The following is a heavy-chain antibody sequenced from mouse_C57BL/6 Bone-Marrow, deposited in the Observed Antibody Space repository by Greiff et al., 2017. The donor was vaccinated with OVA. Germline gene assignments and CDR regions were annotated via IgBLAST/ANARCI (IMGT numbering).Heavy chain of an antibody. CDR2: INPNNGGT. D-gene: IGHD1-1*01. V-gene: IGHV1-26*01. J-gene: IGHJ2*01. CDR3: ARDPDLLLRKYYFDY. CDR1: GYTFTDYY. Sequence: VQLQQSGPELVKPGASVKISCKASGYTFTDYYMNWVKQSHGKSLEWIGDINPNNGGTSYNQKFKGKATLTVDKSSSTAYMELRSLTSEDSAVYYCARDPDLLLRKYYFDYWGQGTTLTVSS.